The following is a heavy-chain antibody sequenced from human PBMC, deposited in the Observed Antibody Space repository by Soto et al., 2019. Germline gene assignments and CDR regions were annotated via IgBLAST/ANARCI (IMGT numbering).Heavy chain of an antibody. CDR3: ARDHGSAAAGTSWFDP. D-gene: IGHD6-13*01. V-gene: IGHV1-69*13. Sequence: SVKVSCKASGGTFSSYAISWVRQAPGQGLEWMGGIIPIFGTANYAQKFQGRVTITADESTSTAYMELSSLRSEDTAVYYCARDHGSAAAGTSWFDPWGQGTLVTVSS. J-gene: IGHJ5*02. CDR2: IIPIFGTA. CDR1: GGTFSSYA.